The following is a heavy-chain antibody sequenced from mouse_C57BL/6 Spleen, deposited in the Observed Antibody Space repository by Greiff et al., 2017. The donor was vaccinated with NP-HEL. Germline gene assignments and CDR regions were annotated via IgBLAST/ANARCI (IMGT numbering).Heavy chain of an antibody. Sequence: QVQLQQSGAELVKPGASVKLSCKASGYTFTSYWMHWVKQRPGQGLEWIGMIHPNSGSTNYNEKFKSKATLTVDKSSSTAYMQLSSLTSEDSAVYYCARITTVPYYFDYWGQGTTLTVSS. CDR3: ARITTVPYYFDY. V-gene: IGHV1-64*01. CDR2: IHPNSGST. D-gene: IGHD1-1*01. J-gene: IGHJ2*01. CDR1: GYTFTSYW.